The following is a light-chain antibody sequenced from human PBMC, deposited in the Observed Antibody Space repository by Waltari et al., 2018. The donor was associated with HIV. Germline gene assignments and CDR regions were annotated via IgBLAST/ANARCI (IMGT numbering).Light chain of an antibody. CDR2: DAS. Sequence: DIQMTQSPSSLSASVGDRVTITCQASQDITNYLNWYQQKPGKAPKLLIYDASSLETGVPSRFGGSGSGTDFTFTISSLQPEDIATYYCQQYDNLPLTFGGGTEVEI. V-gene: IGKV1-33*01. CDR3: QQYDNLPLT. J-gene: IGKJ4*01. CDR1: QDITNY.